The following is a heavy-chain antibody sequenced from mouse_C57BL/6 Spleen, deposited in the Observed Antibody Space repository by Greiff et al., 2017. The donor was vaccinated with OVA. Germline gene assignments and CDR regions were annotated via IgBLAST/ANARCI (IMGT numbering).Heavy chain of an antibody. CDR1: GFTFSDYY. J-gene: IGHJ3*01. D-gene: IGHD1-1*01. Sequence: EVNVVESGGGLVQPGGSLKLSCAASGFTFSDYYMYWVRQTPEKRLEWVAYISNGGGSTYYPDTVKGRFTISRDNAKNTLYLQMSRLKSEDTAMYYCAREGGRAYWGQGTLVTVSA. CDR2: ISNGGGST. V-gene: IGHV5-12*01. CDR3: AREGGRAY.